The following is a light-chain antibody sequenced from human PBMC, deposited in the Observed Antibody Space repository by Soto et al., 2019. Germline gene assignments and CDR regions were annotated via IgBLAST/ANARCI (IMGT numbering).Light chain of an antibody. J-gene: IGLJ2*01. Sequence: QSALTQPPSASGSPGQSVTITCSGTSSDVGEENYVSWYQQHPGQVPKLILYDVSKRPSGVPDRFSGSRSGNTASLTVSGFQTEDEADYYCSSFAGSPVVFGGGTKLTVL. V-gene: IGLV2-8*01. CDR1: SSDVGEENY. CDR2: DVS. CDR3: SSFAGSPVV.